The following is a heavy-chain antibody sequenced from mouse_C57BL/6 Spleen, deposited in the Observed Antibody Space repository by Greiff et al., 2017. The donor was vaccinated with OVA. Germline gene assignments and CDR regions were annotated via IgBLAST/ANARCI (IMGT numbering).Heavy chain of an antibody. CDR3: ARNYGFPYWYFDV. CDR2: ISGGGGNT. CDR1: GFTFSSYT. Sequence: EVKVVESGGGLVKPGGSLKLSCAASGFTFSSYTMSWVRQTPEKRLEWVATISGGGGNTYYPDSVKGRFTISSDNAKNTLYLQMSSLRSEDTALYYCARNYGFPYWYFDVWGTGTTVTVSS. V-gene: IGHV5-9*01. D-gene: IGHD1-1*01. J-gene: IGHJ1*03.